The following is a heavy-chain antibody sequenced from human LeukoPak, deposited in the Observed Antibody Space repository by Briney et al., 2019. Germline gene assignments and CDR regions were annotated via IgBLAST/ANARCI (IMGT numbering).Heavy chain of an antibody. Sequence: SETLSLTCAVYGGSFSGYYWGCIRQPPGKGLEWIGSIYYSGSTYYNPSLKSRVTISVDTSKNQFSLKLASVTAADTAVYYCARVPGGWINWFDPWGQGTLVTVSS. V-gene: IGHV4-34*01. CDR3: ARVPGGWINWFDP. J-gene: IGHJ5*02. CDR2: IYYSGST. D-gene: IGHD6-19*01. CDR1: GGSFSGYY.